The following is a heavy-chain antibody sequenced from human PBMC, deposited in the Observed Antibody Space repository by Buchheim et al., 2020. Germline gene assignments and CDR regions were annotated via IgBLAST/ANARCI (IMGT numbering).Heavy chain of an antibody. D-gene: IGHD2-2*01. CDR3: AKDRHRYCSSTSCSVGDY. CDR2: ISYDGSNK. J-gene: IGHJ4*02. V-gene: IGHV3-30*18. CDR1: GFTFSSYG. Sequence: QVQLVESGGGVVQPGRSLRLSCAASGFTFSSYGMHWVRQAPGKGLEWVAVISYDGSNKYYADSVKGRLTISRDNSKNTLYLQMNSLRAEDTAVYYCAKDRHRYCSSTSCSVGDYWGQGTL.